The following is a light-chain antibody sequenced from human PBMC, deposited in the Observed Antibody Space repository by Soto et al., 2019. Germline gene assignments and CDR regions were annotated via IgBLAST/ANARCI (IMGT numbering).Light chain of an antibody. CDR3: SSYTSSSPYV. V-gene: IGLV2-14*01. J-gene: IGLJ1*01. CDR1: SSDVGGYNY. CDR2: EVN. Sequence: SVLTQPASVSGSPGQSITISCTGTSSDVGGYNYVSWYQQHPGKAPKLMIYEVNNRPSGVSNRFSGSKSGNTASLTISGLQADDEADYYCSSYTSSSPYVFGTGTKVTVL.